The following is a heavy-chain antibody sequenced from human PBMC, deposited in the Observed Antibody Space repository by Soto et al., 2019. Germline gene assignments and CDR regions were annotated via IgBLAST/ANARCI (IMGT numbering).Heavy chain of an antibody. V-gene: IGHV4-34*01. D-gene: IGHD5-12*01. CDR2: INHSGST. J-gene: IGHJ4*02. Sequence: SETLSLTCAVYGGSFSAYYWSWIRQPPGKGLEWIGEINHSGSTTYNPSLKSRFTISVDRSKNQFSLKLSSVTAADTALYYCARGVGYAGVDYWGQGTLVT. CDR1: GGSFSAYY. CDR3: ARGVGYAGVDY.